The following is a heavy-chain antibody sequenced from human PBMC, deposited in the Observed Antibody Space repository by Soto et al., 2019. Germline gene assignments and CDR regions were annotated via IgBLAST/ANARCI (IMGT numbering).Heavy chain of an antibody. CDR2: IHSDGSST. CDR1: GFTFSYYW. CDR3: ARGDRGAFDL. J-gene: IGHJ3*01. D-gene: IGHD3-10*01. V-gene: IGHV3-74*01. Sequence: EVQLVESGGGLVQPGESLRLSCAASGFTFSYYWMHWVRQAPGKGLVWVSRIHSDGSSTTYADSVKGRFTISRDNARNTLNLQMNSRRDEDTAVYYCARGDRGAFDLWGQGTVVTVSS.